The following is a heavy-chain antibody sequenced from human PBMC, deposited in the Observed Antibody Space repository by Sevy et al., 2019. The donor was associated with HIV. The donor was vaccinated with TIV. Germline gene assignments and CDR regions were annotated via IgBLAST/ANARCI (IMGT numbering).Heavy chain of an antibody. CDR1: GFTFSGSA. CDR3: TRHGMAHDY. D-gene: IGHD5-12*01. V-gene: IGHV3-73*01. Sequence: GGSLRLSCAASGFTFSGSAMHWVRQASGKGLEWAGRIRSKANSYATAYAASVKGRFTISRDDSKNTAYLQMNSLKTEDTAVYYCTRHGMAHDYWGQGTLVTVSS. J-gene: IGHJ4*02. CDR2: IRSKANSYAT.